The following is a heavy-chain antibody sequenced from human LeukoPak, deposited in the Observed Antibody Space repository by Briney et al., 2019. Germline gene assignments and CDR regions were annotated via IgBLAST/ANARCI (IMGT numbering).Heavy chain of an antibody. J-gene: IGHJ6*03. D-gene: IGHD3-3*01. Sequence: GGSLRLSCAASGFTFSSYEMNWVRQAPGKGLEWVSYISSSGSTIYYADSVKGRFTISRDNAKNSLHLQMNSLRAEDTAVYYCARANFWSGYYRGYYYMDVWGKGTTVTVSS. CDR3: ARANFWSGYYRGYYYMDV. V-gene: IGHV3-48*03. CDR1: GFTFSSYE. CDR2: ISSSGSTI.